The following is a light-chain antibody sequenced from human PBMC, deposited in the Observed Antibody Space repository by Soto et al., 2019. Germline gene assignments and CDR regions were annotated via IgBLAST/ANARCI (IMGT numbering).Light chain of an antibody. Sequence: EIVMTQSPATLSVSPGERATLSCRASQSVSSNLAWYQQKPGQAPRLLIYGASTRATGIPDRFSGSGSRTEFTLTISSLQSEDFAVYYCQQYNNWPPYTFGQGTKLEIK. CDR3: QQYNNWPPYT. CDR2: GAS. CDR1: QSVSSN. J-gene: IGKJ2*01. V-gene: IGKV3-15*01.